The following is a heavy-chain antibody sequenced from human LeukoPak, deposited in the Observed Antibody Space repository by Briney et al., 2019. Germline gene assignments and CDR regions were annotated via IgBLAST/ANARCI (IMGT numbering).Heavy chain of an antibody. Sequence: GGSLRLSCAASGLTFSSYGMHWVRQAPGKGLEWVAFIRYDGSNKYYADSVKGRFTISRDNSKNTLYLRMNSLRAEDTAVYYCAKDLSVLLWFGELSPFDYWGQGTLVTVSS. CDR1: GLTFSSYG. CDR2: IRYDGSNK. D-gene: IGHD3-10*01. CDR3: AKDLSVLLWFGELSPFDY. V-gene: IGHV3-30*02. J-gene: IGHJ4*02.